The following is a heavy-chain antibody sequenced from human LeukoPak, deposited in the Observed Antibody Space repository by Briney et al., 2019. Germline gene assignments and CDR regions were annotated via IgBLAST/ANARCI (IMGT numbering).Heavy chain of an antibody. Sequence: GGSLRLSCAASGFTFSSYWMSWVRQAPGKGLEWVANIKQDGSEEVYVDSVKGRFTISRDNAKNSLFLQMNTLRAEDTAVYYCARDPYSSTWSYGMDVWGQGTTASVSS. D-gene: IGHD6-6*01. CDR3: ARDPYSSTWSYGMDV. J-gene: IGHJ6*02. CDR2: IKQDGSEE. V-gene: IGHV3-7*05. CDR1: GFTFSSYW.